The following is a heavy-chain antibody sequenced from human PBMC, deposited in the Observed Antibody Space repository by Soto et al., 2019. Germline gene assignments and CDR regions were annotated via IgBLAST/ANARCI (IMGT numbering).Heavy chain of an antibody. CDR2: ISGSGGST. V-gene: IGHV3-23*01. Sequence: GGSLRLSCAASGFTFSSYAMSWVRQAPGKGLEWVSAISGSGGSTYYADSVKGRFTISRDNSKNTLYLQMNSLRAEDTAVYYCAKRMDLVREKSYYYYYGMDVWGQGTTVTVSS. D-gene: IGHD3-10*01. J-gene: IGHJ6*02. CDR1: GFTFSSYA. CDR3: AKRMDLVREKSYYYYYGMDV.